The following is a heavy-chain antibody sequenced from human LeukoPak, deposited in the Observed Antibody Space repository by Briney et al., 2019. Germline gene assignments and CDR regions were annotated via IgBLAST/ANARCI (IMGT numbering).Heavy chain of an antibody. J-gene: IGHJ4*02. V-gene: IGHV1-8*03. Sequence: ASVKVSCKASGCTFTSYDINWVRQATGQGLEWMGWMNPNSGNTGYAQKFQGRVTITRNTSISTAYMELSSLRSEDTAVYYCARGPLRYYYGSGRHRVRTSLFDYWGQGTLVTVSS. CDR1: GCTFTSYD. CDR3: ARGPLRYYYGSGRHRVRTSLFDY. D-gene: IGHD3-10*01. CDR2: MNPNSGNT.